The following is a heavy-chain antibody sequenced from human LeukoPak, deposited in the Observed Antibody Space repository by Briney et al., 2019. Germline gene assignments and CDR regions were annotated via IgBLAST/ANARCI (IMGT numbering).Heavy chain of an antibody. V-gene: IGHV4-34*01. Sequence: SETLSLTCTVYGGSFRGYSWSWIRQPPGKGLEWIGEMKHSGSTNYNPSLKSRVTLSVDTSKNQFSLNLNSVTAADTATYYCARFTPNLNYPQWLVGSDGYWGQGALVTVSS. CDR1: GGSFRGYS. CDR3: ARFTPNLNYPQWLVGSDGY. D-gene: IGHD3-22*01. J-gene: IGHJ4*02. CDR2: MKHSGST.